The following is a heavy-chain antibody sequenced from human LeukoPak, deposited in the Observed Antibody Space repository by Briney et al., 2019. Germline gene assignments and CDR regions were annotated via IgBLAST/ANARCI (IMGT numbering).Heavy chain of an antibody. V-gene: IGHV4-34*01. Sequence: SETLSLTCAVYGGSFSGYYWSWIRQPPGKGLEWIGEINHSGSTNYNPSLKSRVTISVDTSKNQFSLKLSSVTAADTAVYYRARTSTIFGVVIIHFDYWGQGTLVTVSS. CDR2: INHSGST. D-gene: IGHD3-3*01. J-gene: IGHJ4*02. CDR1: GGSFSGYY. CDR3: ARTSTIFGVVIIHFDY.